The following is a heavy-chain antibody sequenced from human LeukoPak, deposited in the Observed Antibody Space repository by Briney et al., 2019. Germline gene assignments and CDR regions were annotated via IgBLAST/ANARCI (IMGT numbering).Heavy chain of an antibody. CDR2: INPNSGGT. CDR3: ARDRAAAGLGDY. CDR1: GYTFTGHY. D-gene: IGHD6-13*01. V-gene: IGHV1-2*02. J-gene: IGHJ4*02. Sequence: ASVKVSCKASGYTFTGHYMHWVRQAPGQGLEWMGWINPNSGGTNYAQKFQGRVTMTRDTSISTAYMELSRLRSDDTAVYYCARDRAAAGLGDYWGQGTLVTVSS.